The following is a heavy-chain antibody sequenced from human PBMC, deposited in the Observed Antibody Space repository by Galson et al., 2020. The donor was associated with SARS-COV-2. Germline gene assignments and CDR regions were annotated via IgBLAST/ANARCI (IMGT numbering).Heavy chain of an antibody. CDR2: IYYSGST. Sequence: SETLSLTCTVSGGSISSGGYYWSWIRQHPGKGLEWIGYIYYSGSTYYNPSLKSRVTISVDTSKNQFSLKLSSVTAADTAVYYCARAQGYCSSTSCYYYYYGMDVWGQGTMVTVSS. D-gene: IGHD2-2*01. J-gene: IGHJ6*02. V-gene: IGHV4-31*03. CDR3: ARAQGYCSSTSCYYYYYGMDV. CDR1: GGSISSGGYY.